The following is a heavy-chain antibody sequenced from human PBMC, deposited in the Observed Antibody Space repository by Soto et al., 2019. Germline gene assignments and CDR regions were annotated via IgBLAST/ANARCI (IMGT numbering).Heavy chain of an antibody. CDR3: ATIVSDYGDYLPQDY. CDR2: FDPEDGET. D-gene: IGHD4-17*01. J-gene: IGHJ4*02. CDR1: GYTLTELS. Sequence: GASVKVSCKFSGYTLTELSMHCVRQAPGKGLECMGGFDPEDGETIYAQKFQGRVTMTEDTSTDTAYMELSSLRSEDTTVYYCATIVSDYGDYLPQDYWGQGTLVTVSS. V-gene: IGHV1-24*01.